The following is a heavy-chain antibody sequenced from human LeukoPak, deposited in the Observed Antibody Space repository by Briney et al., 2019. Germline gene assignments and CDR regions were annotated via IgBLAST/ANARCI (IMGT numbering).Heavy chain of an antibody. CDR2: INPNSGGT. J-gene: IGHJ4*02. D-gene: IGHD3-16*02. V-gene: IGHV1-2*02. Sequence: GASVKVSCKASGYTFTSYDINWVRQATGQGLEWMGWINPNSGGTNYAQKFQGRVTMTRDTSISTAYMELSRLRSDDTAVYYCAGASFRSLGELSPSPFDYWGQGTLVTVSS. CDR1: GYTFTSYD. CDR3: AGASFRSLGELSPSPFDY.